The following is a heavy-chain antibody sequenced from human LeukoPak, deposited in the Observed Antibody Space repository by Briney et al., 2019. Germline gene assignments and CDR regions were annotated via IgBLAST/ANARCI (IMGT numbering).Heavy chain of an antibody. CDR2: SAYNCNT. V-gene: IGHV1-18*01. CDR3: ARDVGFGELSHDY. J-gene: IGHJ4*02. Sequence: SAYNCNTNYAQKLQRSVTMTTDTSTSTAYMELRSLRSDDTAVYYCARDVGFGELSHDYWGQGTLVTVSS. D-gene: IGHD3-10*01.